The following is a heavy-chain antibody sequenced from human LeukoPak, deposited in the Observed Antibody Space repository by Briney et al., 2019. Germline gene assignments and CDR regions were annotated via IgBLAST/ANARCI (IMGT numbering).Heavy chain of an antibody. D-gene: IGHD3-16*02. Sequence: SETLSLTCAVYGGSFSDYYWSWIRQPPGKGLEWIGEINHSGSTNYNPSLWSRLTISIDTSKHQFSLQVTSVTAADTGVYFCARVSEIMISFGGVISHFDNWGQGALVTVSS. V-gene: IGHV4-34*01. CDR3: ARVSEIMISFGGVISHFDN. CDR1: GGSFSDYY. J-gene: IGHJ4*02. CDR2: INHSGST.